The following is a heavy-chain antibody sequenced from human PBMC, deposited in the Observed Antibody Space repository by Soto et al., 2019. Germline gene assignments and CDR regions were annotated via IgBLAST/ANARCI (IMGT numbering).Heavy chain of an antibody. CDR1: GGSISSYY. Sequence: PSETLSLTCTVSGGSISSYYWSWIRQPPGEGLEWIGYIFNSGSPNYNPSLRGRVTISVDTSKNHISLKLSSVTAADTAMYYCARNLYGDYGFHYWGQGTLVTVSS. CDR2: IFNSGSP. CDR3: ARNLYGDYGFHY. D-gene: IGHD4-17*01. J-gene: IGHJ4*02. V-gene: IGHV4-59*01.